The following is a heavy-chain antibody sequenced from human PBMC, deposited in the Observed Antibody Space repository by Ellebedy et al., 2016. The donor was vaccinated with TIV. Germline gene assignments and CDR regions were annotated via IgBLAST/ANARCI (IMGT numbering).Heavy chain of an antibody. J-gene: IGHJ5*02. V-gene: IGHV3-53*01. D-gene: IGHD1-26*01. Sequence: GGSLRLXXAASGFTFSDYYMSWIRQAPGKGLEWVSLIYSGGSTSYADSVKGRFTISRDNFKNTLYLQMNSLRVEDTALYYCTSGTNYGRGSWGQGTLVTVSS. CDR1: GFTFSDYY. CDR2: IYSGGST. CDR3: TSGTNYGRGS.